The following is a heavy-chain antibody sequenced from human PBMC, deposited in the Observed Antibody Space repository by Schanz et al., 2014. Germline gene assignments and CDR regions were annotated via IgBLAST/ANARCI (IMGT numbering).Heavy chain of an antibody. J-gene: IGHJ4*02. Sequence: EVQLLESGGGLVRPGGSLRLSCAASGFTFSSYTMNWVRQAPGKGLEWVSSVSHGGTYIYYADSVRGRFTISRDNAKNSLFLQMNSLSAEDTAVYYCAKVAPAATYLDSWGLGTLVTVSS. CDR1: GFTFSSYT. D-gene: IGHD2-2*01. V-gene: IGHV3-21*04. CDR2: VSHGGTYI. CDR3: AKVAPAATYLDS.